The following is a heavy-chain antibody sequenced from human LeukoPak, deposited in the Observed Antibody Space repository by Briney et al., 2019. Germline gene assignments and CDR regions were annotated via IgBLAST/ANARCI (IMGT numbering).Heavy chain of an antibody. J-gene: IGHJ3*01. CDR1: GILFSNTA. D-gene: IGHD2/OR15-2a*01. CDR3: AVEYNSSPYAFDL. Sequence: GGSLRLSCAASGILFSNTAMNWARQSPGRGLEWVSAISGGGERAFYADSVKGRFTISRDNSKNTLYLQMNSLRVEDTAVYYCAVEYNSSPYAFDLWGQGTKVTVSS. CDR2: ISGGGERA. V-gene: IGHV3-23*01.